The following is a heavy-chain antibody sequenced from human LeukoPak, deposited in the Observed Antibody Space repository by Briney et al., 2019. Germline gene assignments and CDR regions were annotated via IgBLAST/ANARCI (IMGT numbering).Heavy chain of an antibody. CDR2: TRNKANNYST. V-gene: IGHV3-72*01. CDR1: GFTLSDHY. J-gene: IGHJ5*02. CDR3: TRGRQFGH. Sequence: GGSLRLSCATSGFTLSDHYLDWVRQAPGKGLEWVGRTRNKANNYSTEYAASVRGRFTISRDDSNNPLYLQMSSLKIEDSAMYYCTRGRQFGHWGQGTLVTVSS.